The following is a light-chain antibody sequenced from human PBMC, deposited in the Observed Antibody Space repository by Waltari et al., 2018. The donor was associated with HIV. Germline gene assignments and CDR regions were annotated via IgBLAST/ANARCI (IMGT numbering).Light chain of an antibody. CDR1: QSITSTY. J-gene: IGKJ5*01. CDR3: QYYGSASIT. V-gene: IGKV3-20*01. CDR2: SAS. Sequence: IVLTQSPGTLSLSPGQRATLSCRASQSITSTYLAWHQQIPGQAPRLLIYSASNRATGIPDRFSGSGSWTDFTLTIGRLEPEDFAVYYCQYYGSASITFGQGTRLEIK.